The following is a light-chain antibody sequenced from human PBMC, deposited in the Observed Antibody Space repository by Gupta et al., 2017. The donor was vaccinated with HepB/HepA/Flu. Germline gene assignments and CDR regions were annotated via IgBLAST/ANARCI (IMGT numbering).Light chain of an antibody. CDR2: EVT. Sequence: QAALPHPASASGAPGRAITTFSPGTSNDVGAYNFVSWYQHHPDKAPELMIYEVTNRPSGVSNRFSGSKSGNTASLTISVLQPEDEADYYCCSYVGSSTVVFGGGTKLTVL. CDR3: CSYVGSSTVV. J-gene: IGLJ2*01. CDR1: SNDVGAYNF. V-gene: IGLV2-23*02.